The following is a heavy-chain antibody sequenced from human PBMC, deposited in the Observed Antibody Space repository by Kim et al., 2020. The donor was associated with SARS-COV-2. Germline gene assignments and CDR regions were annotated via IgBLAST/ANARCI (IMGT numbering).Heavy chain of an antibody. V-gene: IGHV3-48*02. J-gene: IGHJ4*02. CDR3: ASRGYYIDF. CDR1: GFTFSSYA. D-gene: IGHD6-13*01. CDR2: ISSTGSII. Sequence: GGSLRLSCAASGFTFSSYAMTWVRQAPGKGLEWASFISSTGSIIYYADSVEGRFTISRDNAKNSVSLQMNSLRDEDTAMYYCASRGYYIDFWGQGTLVNV.